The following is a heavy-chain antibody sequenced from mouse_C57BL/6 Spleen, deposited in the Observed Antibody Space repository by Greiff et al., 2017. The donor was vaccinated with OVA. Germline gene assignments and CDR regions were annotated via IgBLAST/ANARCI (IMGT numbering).Heavy chain of an antibody. D-gene: IGHD3-2*02. CDR3: ARARQLRLPFAY. CDR2: INPNNGGT. V-gene: IGHV1-18*01. CDR1: GYTFTDYN. Sequence: EVQLQQSGPELVKPGASVKIPCKASGYTFTDYNMDWVKQSHGKSLEWIGDINPNNGGTIYNQKFKGKATLTVDKSSSTAYMELHRLTSEDAAVEYCARARQLRLPFAYWGQGTLVTVSA. J-gene: IGHJ3*01.